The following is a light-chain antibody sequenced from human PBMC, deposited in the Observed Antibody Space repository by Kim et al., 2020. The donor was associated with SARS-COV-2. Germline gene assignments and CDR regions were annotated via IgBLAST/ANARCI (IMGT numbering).Light chain of an antibody. CDR2: NND. CDR3: AAWDDSLNGV. J-gene: IGLJ3*02. Sequence: PGQRVTISCSGSSSNIGTNTVNWYQQVPGTAPKLLIYNNDQRPSGVPDRFSGSKSGTSASLAISGLQSEDEAHYYCAAWDDSLNGVFGGGTKLTVL. V-gene: IGLV1-44*01. CDR1: SSNIGTNT.